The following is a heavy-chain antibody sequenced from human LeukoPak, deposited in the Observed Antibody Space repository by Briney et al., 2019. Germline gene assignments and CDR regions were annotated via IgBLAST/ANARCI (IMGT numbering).Heavy chain of an antibody. D-gene: IGHD6-19*01. Sequence: KPSETLSLTCAVYGGSFSGYYWSWIRQPPGKGLEWIGGINHSGSTNYNPSLKSRVTISVDTSKNQFSLKLSSVTAADTAVYYCARTSISGIAVAGFDYWGQGTLVTVSS. V-gene: IGHV4-34*01. J-gene: IGHJ4*02. CDR2: INHSGST. CDR1: GGSFSGYY. CDR3: ARTSISGIAVAGFDY.